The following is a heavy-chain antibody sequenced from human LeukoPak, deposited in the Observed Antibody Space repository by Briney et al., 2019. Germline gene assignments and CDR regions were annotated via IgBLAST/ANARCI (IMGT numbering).Heavy chain of an antibody. CDR1: GGTFSSYA. CDR2: IIPILGIA. D-gene: IGHD2-2*01. V-gene: IGHV1-69*04. Sequence: ASVKVSCKASGGTFSSYAISWVRQAPGQGLEWMGRIIPILGIANYAQKFQGRVTITADKSTSTAYMELSSLRSEDTAVYYCAKEGVVPAALDYWGQGTLVTVSS. J-gene: IGHJ4*02. CDR3: AKEGVVPAALDY.